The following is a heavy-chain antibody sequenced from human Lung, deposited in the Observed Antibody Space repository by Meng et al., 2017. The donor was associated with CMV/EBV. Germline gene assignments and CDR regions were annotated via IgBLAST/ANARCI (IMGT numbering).Heavy chain of an antibody. CDR2: ISYDGSNK. D-gene: IGHD1-26*01. CDR3: ARDLRRELSGAFDI. V-gene: IGHV3-30*04. Sequence: SXKISXAASGFTFSSYAMHWVRQAPGKGLEWVAVISYDGSNKYYADSVKGRFTISRDNSKNTLYLQMNSLRAEDTAVYYCARDLRRELSGAFDIWGQGPMVTVSS. J-gene: IGHJ3*02. CDR1: GFTFSSYA.